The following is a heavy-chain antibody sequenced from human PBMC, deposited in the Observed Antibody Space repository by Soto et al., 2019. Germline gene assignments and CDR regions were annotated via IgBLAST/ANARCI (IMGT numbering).Heavy chain of an antibody. V-gene: IGHV1-2*02. CDR3: VRVGLNRNYAFDY. CDR1: GYTFQSYY. D-gene: IGHD3-16*01. Sequence: QVQLVQSGAEVKKPGASVNVSCKASGYTFQSYYIHWVRQALGHGLEWMGGINPNSDVTGYPQSFQDRVTMTRDMSITTVYMELTSLTSDDTAVYYCVRVGLNRNYAFDYWGQGTLITVAS. J-gene: IGHJ4*02. CDR2: INPNSDVT.